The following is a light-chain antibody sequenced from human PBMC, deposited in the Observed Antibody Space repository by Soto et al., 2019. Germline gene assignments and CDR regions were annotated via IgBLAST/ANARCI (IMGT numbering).Light chain of an antibody. J-gene: IGLJ1*01. CDR3: SSYTSSNTFV. Sequence: QSALAQPASVSGSPGQSITISCAGTSSDVGGYTYVSWYQQHPGKAPKLLIFGVSDRPSGVSHRFSGSKSGNTASLTISGLQADDEADYHCSSYTSSNTFVFGTGTKVTVL. CDR2: GVS. CDR1: SSDVGGYTY. V-gene: IGLV2-14*01.